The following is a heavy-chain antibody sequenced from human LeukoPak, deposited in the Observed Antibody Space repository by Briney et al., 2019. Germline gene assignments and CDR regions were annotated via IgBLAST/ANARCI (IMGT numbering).Heavy chain of an antibody. CDR3: ARSTYYDFWSGYPSGVDY. CDR1: GGSFSGYY. J-gene: IGHJ4*02. Sequence: SETLSLTCVVYGGSFSGYYWGWIRQPPGKGLEWIGSIYYSGSTYYNPSLKSRVTISVDTSKNQFSLKLSSVTAADTAVYYCARSTYYDFWSGYPSGVDYWGQGTLVTVSS. D-gene: IGHD3-3*01. V-gene: IGHV4-39*01. CDR2: IYYSGST.